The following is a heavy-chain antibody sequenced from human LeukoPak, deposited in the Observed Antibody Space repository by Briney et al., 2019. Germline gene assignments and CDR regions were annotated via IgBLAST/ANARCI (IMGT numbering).Heavy chain of an antibody. CDR3: ARDMLAVPSNWFDP. CDR2: INPSGGGT. J-gene: IGHJ5*02. V-gene: IGHV1-46*01. D-gene: IGHD2-8*01. CDR1: GYTFTSYY. Sequence: ASVKVSCKASGYTFTSYYIHWVRQAPGQGLEWMGVINPSGGGTSYAQKFQGRITMTRDTSTSTVYMDLRSLRSEDTAVYFCARDMLAVPSNWFDPWGQGTLVTVSS.